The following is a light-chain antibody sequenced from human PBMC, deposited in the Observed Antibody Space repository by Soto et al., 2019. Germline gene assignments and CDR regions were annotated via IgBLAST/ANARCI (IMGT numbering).Light chain of an antibody. V-gene: IGKV3-15*01. CDR1: QSVSSN. J-gene: IGKJ2*01. CDR3: QQYNNWLLGT. CDR2: GAS. Sequence: EIVMTQSPATLSVSPGERATLSCRASQSVSSNLAWYQQKPGQAPRLLLYGASTRATGIPARFSGSGSGTEFTLTISSLQSEDFAVYYCQQYNNWLLGTFGQGTKLEIK.